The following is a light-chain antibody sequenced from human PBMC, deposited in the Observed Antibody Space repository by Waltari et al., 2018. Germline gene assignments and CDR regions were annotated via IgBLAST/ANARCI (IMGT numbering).Light chain of an antibody. J-gene: IGLJ3*02. CDR2: GNS. CDR3: QSYDSSLSGYWV. CDR1: SPNIGAGYA. V-gene: IGLV1-40*01. Sequence: QSVLTQPPSVSGAPGPRVTISCTGSSPNIGAGYAVPRYQQLPGTAPKLLIYGNSNRPSGVPDRFSGSKSGTSASLAITGLQAEDEADYYCQSYDSSLSGYWVFGGGTKLTVL.